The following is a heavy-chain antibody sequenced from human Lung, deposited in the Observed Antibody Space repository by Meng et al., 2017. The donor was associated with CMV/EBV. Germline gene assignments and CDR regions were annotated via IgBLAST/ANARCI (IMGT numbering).Heavy chain of an antibody. Sequence: SXTXSLXCTVSGGSISHYCWNWIRQPPGKGLEWIGYIYYNRGTNYNPSLKGRVTISLETAKNQFSLTLSSVTAADTVVYYCARGHYGDASDYFDFWGQGTPVTVSS. J-gene: IGHJ4*02. D-gene: IGHD4/OR15-4a*01. CDR1: GGSISHYC. V-gene: IGHV4-59*01. CDR3: ARGHYGDASDYFDF. CDR2: IYYNRGT.